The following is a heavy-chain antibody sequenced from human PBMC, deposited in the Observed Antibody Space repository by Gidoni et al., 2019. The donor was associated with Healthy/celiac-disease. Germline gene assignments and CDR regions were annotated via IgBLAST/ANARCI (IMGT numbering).Heavy chain of an antibody. J-gene: IGHJ5*02. Sequence: EVQLLESGGGLVQPGGSLRLSCAASGFTFSSSAMSWVRQAPGKGLEGVSAISGSGGSTYYADSVKGRFTISRDNSKNTLYLQMNSLRAEDTAVYYCASERGIAAAEGLVDWFDPWGQGTLVTVSS. D-gene: IGHD6-13*01. CDR3: ASERGIAAAEGLVDWFDP. V-gene: IGHV3-23*01. CDR1: GFTFSSSA. CDR2: ISGSGGST.